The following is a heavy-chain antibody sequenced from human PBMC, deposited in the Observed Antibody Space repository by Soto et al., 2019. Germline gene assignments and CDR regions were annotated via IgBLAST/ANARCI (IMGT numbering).Heavy chain of an antibody. CDR3: ARGSCSGGSCYSKYVYFDY. D-gene: IGHD2-15*01. CDR1: GGSISSYY. Sequence: SETLSLTCTVSGGSISSYYWSWIRQPPEKGLEWIGYIYYSGSTNYNPSLKSRVTISVDTSKNQFSLKLSSVTAADTAVYYCARGSCSGGSCYSKYVYFDYWGQGTLVTVSS. J-gene: IGHJ4*02. V-gene: IGHV4-59*01. CDR2: IYYSGST.